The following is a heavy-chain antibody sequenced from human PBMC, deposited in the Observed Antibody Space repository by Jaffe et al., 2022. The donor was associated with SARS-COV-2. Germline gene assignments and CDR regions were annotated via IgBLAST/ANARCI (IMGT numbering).Heavy chain of an antibody. Sequence: QVLVVQSGAEVREPGASVKVSCKASGFIFTNYYMHWVRQAPGQGLEWMGIINPAGGSSTYAQKFQGRVTLTRDTSTSTVYMELSSLKFDDTAVYYCARGSPYYDKSTYNQYYYYYGMDVWGHGTTVTVSS. CDR3: ARGSPYYDKSTYNQYYYYYGMDV. D-gene: IGHD3-16*01. CDR2: INPAGGSS. J-gene: IGHJ6*02. V-gene: IGHV1-46*01. CDR1: GFIFTNYY.